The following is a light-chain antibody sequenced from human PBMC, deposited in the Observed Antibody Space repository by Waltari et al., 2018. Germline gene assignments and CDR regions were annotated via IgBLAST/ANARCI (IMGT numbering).Light chain of an antibody. J-gene: IGLJ3*02. CDR1: RSDIGFYNY. Sequence: QSALPQPASVSGSPGQSITISCTGPRSDIGFYNYVSWYQQHPGKAPKLMIYDVSERPSGVSNRFSGSKSGNTASLTISGLQAEDEADYYCNSYAGSSSWVFGGGTKLTVL. CDR3: NSYAGSSSWV. V-gene: IGLV2-14*03. CDR2: DVS.